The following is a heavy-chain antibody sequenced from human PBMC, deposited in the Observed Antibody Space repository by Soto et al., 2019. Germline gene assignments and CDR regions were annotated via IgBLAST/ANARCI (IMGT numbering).Heavy chain of an antibody. CDR3: AREARYFDILTGLCNYNMDV. J-gene: IGHJ6*02. CDR1: GGSISGYY. V-gene: IGHV4-59*01. D-gene: IGHD3-9*01. CDR2: IFDSGST. Sequence: PSETLSLTCTVSGGSISGYYWSWIRQSPGKGLEWIGYIFDSGSTNYNPSLKSRVTISVDTSKNQFSLKLSSVTSPDTAVYFCAREARYFDILTGLCNYNMDVWGQGTTVTVSS.